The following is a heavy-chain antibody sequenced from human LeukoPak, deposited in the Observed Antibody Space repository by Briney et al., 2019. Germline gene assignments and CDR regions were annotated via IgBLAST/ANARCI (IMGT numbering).Heavy chain of an antibody. V-gene: IGHV1-69*13. Sequence: ASVKVSCKASGGTFSSYAISWVRQAPGQGLEWMGGIIPIFGTANYAQKFQGRVTITADESTSTAYMELSSLRSEDTAVYYCARDSSSWYIKYYFDYWGQGTLVTVSS. CDR1: GGTFSSYA. CDR2: IIPIFGTA. J-gene: IGHJ4*02. CDR3: ARDSSSWYIKYYFDY. D-gene: IGHD6-13*01.